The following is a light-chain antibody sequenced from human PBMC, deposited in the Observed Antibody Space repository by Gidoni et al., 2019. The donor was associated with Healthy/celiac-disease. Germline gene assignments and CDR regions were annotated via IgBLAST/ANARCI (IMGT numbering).Light chain of an antibody. Sequence: IQMTQSPSSLSASVGDRVTITCRASQSISSYLNWYQQKPGKAPKLLIYAASSFHSGVPSRFSGSGSGTDFTLTISSLQPEDFATYYCQQSYRIPLTFGGGTKVEIK. CDR3: QQSYRIPLT. CDR2: AAS. CDR1: QSISSY. V-gene: IGKV1-39*01. J-gene: IGKJ4*01.